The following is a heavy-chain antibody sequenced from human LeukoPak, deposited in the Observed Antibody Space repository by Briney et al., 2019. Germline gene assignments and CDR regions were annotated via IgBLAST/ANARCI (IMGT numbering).Heavy chain of an antibody. V-gene: IGHV6-1*01. CDR3: ARDLHYYDSSGYFDY. J-gene: IGHJ4*02. D-gene: IGHD3-22*01. CDR2: TYYTSKWYN. CDR1: GDSVSSNSAA. Sequence: SQTLSLTCAISGDSVSSNSAAWNWIRQSPSRGLEWLGRTYYTSKWYNDYAVSVKSRITINPDTSKKQFSLQLSSVTPEDTAVYYCARDLHYYDSSGYFDYWGQGTLVTVSS.